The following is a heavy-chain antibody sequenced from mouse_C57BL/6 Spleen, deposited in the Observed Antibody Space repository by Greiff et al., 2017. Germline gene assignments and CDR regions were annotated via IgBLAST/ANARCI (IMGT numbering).Heavy chain of an antibody. CDR1: GYAFSSSW. CDR2: IYPGDGDT. J-gene: IGHJ3*01. CDR3: ARDYSNYDAY. Sequence: VQLQQSGPELVKPGASVKISCKASGYAFSSSWMNWVKQRPGKGLEWIGRIYPGDGDTNYNGKFKGKATLTADQSSSTAYMQRSSLTSEDSAVYCGARDYSNYDAYWGQGTLVTVSA. D-gene: IGHD2-5*01. V-gene: IGHV1-82*01.